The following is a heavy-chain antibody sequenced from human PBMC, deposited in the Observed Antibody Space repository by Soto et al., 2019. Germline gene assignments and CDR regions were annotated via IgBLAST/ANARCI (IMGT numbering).Heavy chain of an antibody. Sequence: SETLSLTCAVCGESFSDYYWTCIRQPPGKGLEWIGEINQSGSANYNPSLESRVTISVDTSRKQFLLTLSSVTTADTGGSYVTRRSPGNGDFCIWGQGKMVTVSS. J-gene: IGHJ3*02. CDR3: TRRSPGNGDFCI. V-gene: IGHV4-34*01. D-gene: IGHD3-3*01. CDR1: GESFSDYY. CDR2: INQSGSA.